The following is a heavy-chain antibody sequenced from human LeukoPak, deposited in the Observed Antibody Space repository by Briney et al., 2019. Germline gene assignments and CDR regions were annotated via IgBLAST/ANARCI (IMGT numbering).Heavy chain of an antibody. V-gene: IGHV4-38-2*02. D-gene: IGHD3-22*01. CDR1: GYSISSGYY. CDR2: IYHSGST. J-gene: IGHJ4*02. Sequence: SETLSLTCTVSGYSISSGYYWGWIRQPPGKGLEWIGSIYHSGSTYYNPSLKSRVTISVDTSKNQFSLKLSSVTAADTAVYYCARPLYDSSGYYGNWGQGTLVTVSS. CDR3: ARPLYDSSGYYGN.